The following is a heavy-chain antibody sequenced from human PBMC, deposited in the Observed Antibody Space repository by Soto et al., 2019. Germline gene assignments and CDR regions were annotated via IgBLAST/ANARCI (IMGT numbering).Heavy chain of an antibody. D-gene: IGHD7-27*01. CDR3: ARPWDYYYYSMDV. CDR1: GYTFAHYD. V-gene: IGHV1-18*04. CDR2: ISGKNGNT. J-gene: IGHJ6*02. Sequence: QIQLVQSGAEVKKSGASVKVSCQASGYTFAHYDIIWVRQAPGQGLEWMGWISGKNGNTNYAQKFQVRVTMTTDTSTRTAYMELRSLTSDDTAVYYCARPWDYYYYSMDVWGQGTTVTVS.